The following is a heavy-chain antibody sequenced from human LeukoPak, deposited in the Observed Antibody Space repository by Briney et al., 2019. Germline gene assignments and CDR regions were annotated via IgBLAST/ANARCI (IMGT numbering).Heavy chain of an antibody. J-gene: IGHJ4*02. CDR3: AKESDYGDYVGY. Sequence: GGSLRLSCAASGFTFSSYEMSWVRQAPGKGLEWVANINENGSERRYVDSVKGRFTISRDNAKNSLYLQLNSLREEATAVYYCAKESDYGDYVGYWGQGTLVTVSS. CDR1: GFTFSSYE. CDR2: INENGSER. V-gene: IGHV3-7*01. D-gene: IGHD4-17*01.